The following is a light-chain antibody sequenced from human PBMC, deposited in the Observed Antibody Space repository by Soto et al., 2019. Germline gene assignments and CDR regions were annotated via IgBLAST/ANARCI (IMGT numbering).Light chain of an antibody. V-gene: IGKV3-15*01. CDR3: QQYNNWWT. CDR1: QSVSSN. CDR2: GAS. Sequence: VITHSPATLSVYPGERATLSCRASQSVSSNFAWYQQKPGQAPRLLIYGASTRATGIPARFSGSGSGTEFTLTISSLQSEDFAVYYCQQYNNWWTFGQGTKVDIK. J-gene: IGKJ1*01.